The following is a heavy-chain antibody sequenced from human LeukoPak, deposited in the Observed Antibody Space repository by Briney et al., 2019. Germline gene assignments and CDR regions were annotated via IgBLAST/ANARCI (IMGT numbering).Heavy chain of an antibody. D-gene: IGHD7-27*01. Sequence: SETLSLTCTVSGSSISSSSYYWSWIRQPPGKGLEWIGYIYYSGSTNYNPSLKSRVTISVDTSKNQFSLKLSSVTAADTAVYYCARSSNWGIFAYFDYWGQGTLVTVSS. V-gene: IGHV4-61*01. CDR1: GSSISSSSYY. J-gene: IGHJ4*02. CDR3: ARSSNWGIFAYFDY. CDR2: IYYSGST.